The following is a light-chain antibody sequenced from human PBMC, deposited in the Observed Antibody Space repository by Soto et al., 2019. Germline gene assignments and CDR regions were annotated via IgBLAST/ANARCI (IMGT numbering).Light chain of an antibody. Sequence: QPVLTQSSSASASLGSSVKLTCTLSSGHSSYIIAWHQQQPGKAPRYLMKLEGSGSYNKGSGVPDRFSGSSSGADRYLTIANLHFEDEADYYCETWDSNTHVFGTGTKVTVL. CDR3: ETWDSNTHV. CDR1: SGHSSYI. V-gene: IGLV4-60*02. J-gene: IGLJ1*01. CDR2: LEGSGSY.